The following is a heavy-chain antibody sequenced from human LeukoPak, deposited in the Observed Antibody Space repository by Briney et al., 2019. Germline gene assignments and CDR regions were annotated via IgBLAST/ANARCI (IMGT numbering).Heavy chain of an antibody. CDR2: ISGSGGST. J-gene: IGHJ4*02. D-gene: IGHD2-15*01. Sequence: PGGSLRLSCAASGFTFSSYAMSWVRQAPGKGLEWVSGISGSGGSTYYADSVKGRFTISRDNSKNTLYLRMNSLRAEDTAVYYCAKLSRVVVVAPFDYWGQGTLVTVSS. V-gene: IGHV3-23*01. CDR1: GFTFSSYA. CDR3: AKLSRVVVVAPFDY.